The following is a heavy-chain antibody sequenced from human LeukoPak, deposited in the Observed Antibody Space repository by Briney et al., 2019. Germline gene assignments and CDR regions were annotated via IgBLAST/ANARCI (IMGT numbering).Heavy chain of an antibody. CDR2: INDGDGNT. CDR1: GYTFTSYA. V-gene: IGHV1-3*03. Sequence: ASVKVSCKASGYTFTSYAVHWVRRAPGQTLEWRGYINDGDGNTKYSQEFQGRVTITRDKSTSTAYMELSSLRCEDTAVYYCARVVGLTGYSSTWYSGYYYYMDVWGKGTTVTVSS. CDR3: ARVVGLTGYSSTWYSGYYYYMDV. D-gene: IGHD6-13*01. J-gene: IGHJ6*03.